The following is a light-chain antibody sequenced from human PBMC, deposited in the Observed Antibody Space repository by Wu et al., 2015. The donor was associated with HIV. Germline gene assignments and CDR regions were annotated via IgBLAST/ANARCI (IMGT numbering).Light chain of an antibody. V-gene: IGKV3-15*01. Sequence: EIVMTQSPATLSVSPGERATLSCRASQSVSSNLAWYQQKPGQAPRLLIYGASTRATGIPARFSGSGSGTEFTLTISSTQSEDFAVYYCQQYNNWPSITFGQGTRLEIK. CDR1: QSVSSN. CDR3: QQYNNWPSIT. CDR2: GAS. J-gene: IGKJ5*01.